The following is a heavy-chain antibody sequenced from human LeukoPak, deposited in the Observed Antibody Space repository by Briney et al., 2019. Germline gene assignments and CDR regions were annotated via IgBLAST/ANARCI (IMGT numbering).Heavy chain of an antibody. CDR2: ISYDGSNK. Sequence: SGGSLRLSCAASGFTFSSYGMHWVRQAPGKGLEWEAVISYDGSNKYYADSVKGRFTISRDNSKNTLYLQMNSLRAEDTAVYYCAKTYYYDSSGYYEFHYWGQGTLVTVSS. CDR1: GFTFSSYG. CDR3: AKTYYYDSSGYYEFHY. V-gene: IGHV3-30*18. J-gene: IGHJ4*02. D-gene: IGHD3-22*01.